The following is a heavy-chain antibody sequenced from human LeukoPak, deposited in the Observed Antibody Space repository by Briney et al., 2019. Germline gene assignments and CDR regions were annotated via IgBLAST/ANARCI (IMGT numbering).Heavy chain of an antibody. J-gene: IGHJ1*01. CDR2: IKTDGSEK. Sequence: GGSLRLSCEGSGFTFSNYWMGWVRQAPGKGLQWVANIKTDGSEKYYVDSVKGRFTNSRDNAKNSPYLQMNSLRAEDTAVYYCATYSSLNRREFQYWGQGTLLTVSS. D-gene: IGHD3-22*01. CDR1: GFTFSNYW. CDR3: ATYSSLNRREFQY. V-gene: IGHV3-7*01.